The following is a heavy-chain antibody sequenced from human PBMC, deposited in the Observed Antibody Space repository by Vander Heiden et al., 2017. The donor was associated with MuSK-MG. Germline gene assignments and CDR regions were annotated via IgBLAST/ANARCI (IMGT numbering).Heavy chain of an antibody. V-gene: IGHV3-7*01. J-gene: IGHJ1*01. CDR1: GFTFSRYW. CDR2: IQQDGSEK. Sequence: EVQLVESGGGLVQPGGSLRLSCAASGFTFSRYWMTWVRQAPRKGLEWVANIQQDGSEKYYVDSGKGRFTISRDNAKNSMYLQMSSLRAEDTAVYYCARRHDYDTSNYGLQHWGQGTLVTVSS. CDR3: ARRHDYDTSNYGLQH. D-gene: IGHD3-22*01.